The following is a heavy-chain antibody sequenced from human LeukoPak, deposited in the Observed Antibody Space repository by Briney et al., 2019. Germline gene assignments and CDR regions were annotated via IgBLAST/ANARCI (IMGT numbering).Heavy chain of an antibody. Sequence: SETLSLTCTVSGDSTSSDRYYGGWVRQPPGTGLEWIGNIYYSGSTYYNPSLKSRVTMSVDTSKNQFFLKLNSVTAADTAVYYCARGRPYSGGYHLDYWGQGTLVTVS. D-gene: IGHD1-26*01. CDR1: GDSTSSDRYY. CDR2: IYYSGST. J-gene: IGHJ4*02. CDR3: ARGRPYSGGYHLDY. V-gene: IGHV4-39*01.